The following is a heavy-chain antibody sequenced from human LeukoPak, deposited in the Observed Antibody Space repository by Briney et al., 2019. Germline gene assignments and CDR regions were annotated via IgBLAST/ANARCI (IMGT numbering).Heavy chain of an antibody. J-gene: IGHJ3*02. Sequence: RASVKVSCKASGYTFTGYYMHWVRQAPGQGVEWMGWINPNSGGTNYAQKFQGRVTMTRDTSISTAYMELSRLRSDHTAVYYCARDSFPGRYYEGAFDIWGQGPMVTVSS. CDR3: ARDSFPGRYYEGAFDI. CDR1: GYTFTGYY. CDR2: INPNSGGT. D-gene: IGHD3-22*01. V-gene: IGHV1-2*02.